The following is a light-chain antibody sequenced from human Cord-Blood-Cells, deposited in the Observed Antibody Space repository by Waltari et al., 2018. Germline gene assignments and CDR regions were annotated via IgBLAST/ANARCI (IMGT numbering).Light chain of an antibody. CDR1: SSDVGSYNL. CDR3: RAYAGRSTRL. Sequence: QSALTQPASVSGSPGQSITISCTGTSSDVGSYNLVSWYQQHPGKAPKLMTYEGSKRPSELSNRFSGSKSDNTASLTISGLPADDEADYSRRAYAGRSTRLLGGGTPLTVL. J-gene: IGLJ2*01. CDR2: EGS. V-gene: IGLV2-23*01.